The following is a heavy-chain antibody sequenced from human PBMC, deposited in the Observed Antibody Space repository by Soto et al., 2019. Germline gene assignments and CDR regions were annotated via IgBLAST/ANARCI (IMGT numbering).Heavy chain of an antibody. Sequence: SESLSLTCAVSGGSFSSNNWWTCVRQPPGQGLEWIGEIYRTGSTNYNPSLKSRVTISLDKSANQFSLKVTALPAADTAVYYCASRDPGTSVGSWGHGTLVTVSS. J-gene: IGHJ5*01. CDR2: IYRTGST. CDR3: ASRDPGTSVGS. V-gene: IGHV4-4*02. CDR1: GGSFSSNNW. D-gene: IGHD1-7*01.